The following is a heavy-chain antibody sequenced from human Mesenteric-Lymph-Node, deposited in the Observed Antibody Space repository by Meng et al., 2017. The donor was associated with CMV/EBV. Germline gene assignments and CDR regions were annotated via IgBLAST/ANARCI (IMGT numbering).Heavy chain of an antibody. CDR2: IRYDGSKK. J-gene: IGHJ5*02. CDR3: ARDQYGSGTNWFDP. D-gene: IGHD3-10*01. V-gene: IGHV3-30*02. Sequence: GGSLRLSCAASGFTLSTSGYTFSSFGLHWVRQAPGKGLEWVAFIRYDGSKKDYADSVKGRFTISRDNPRNMLYLQMTSLRAEDSAVYYCARDQYGSGTNWFDPWGQGTLVTVSS. CDR1: GFTLSTSGYTFSSFG.